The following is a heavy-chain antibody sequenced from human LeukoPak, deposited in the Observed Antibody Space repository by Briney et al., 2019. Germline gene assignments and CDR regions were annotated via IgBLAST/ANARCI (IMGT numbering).Heavy chain of an antibody. J-gene: IGHJ1*01. CDR3: ASSDWAAEYFQH. D-gene: IGHD3-9*01. CDR1: GFTFSNYN. CDR2: IYSGGST. Sequence: SGGSLRLSCAASGFTFSNYNMNWVRQAPGKGLEWVSVIYSGGSTYYADSVKGRFTISRDNSKNTLYLQMNSLRAEDTAVYYCASSDWAAEYFQHWGQGTLVTVSS. V-gene: IGHV3-53*01.